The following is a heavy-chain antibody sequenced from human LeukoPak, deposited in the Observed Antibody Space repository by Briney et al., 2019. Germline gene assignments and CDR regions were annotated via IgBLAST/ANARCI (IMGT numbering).Heavy chain of an antibody. V-gene: IGHV3-48*04. CDR2: VSSSSRTI. J-gene: IGHJ4*02. CDR1: GFIFNTYS. Sequence: PGGSLRLSCTASGFIFNTYSMNWVRQAPGKGLEWVSYVSSSSRTIYYADSVKGRFTISRDNAKNSLYLQMNSLRAEDTAVYYCARGYSDWLRWGQGTQVTVSS. CDR3: ARGYSDWLR. D-gene: IGHD4-11*01.